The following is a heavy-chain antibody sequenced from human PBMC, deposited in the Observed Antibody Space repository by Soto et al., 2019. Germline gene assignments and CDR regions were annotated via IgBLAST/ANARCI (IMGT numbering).Heavy chain of an antibody. J-gene: IGHJ5*02. CDR1: GYTFSNYG. Sequence: LEQSGGEVKRPGASVKVSCKTSGYTFSNYGITWVRQATGQPLEWLGWISLYSDGANYAQKFQGRVSMTTDTSTTTAYMELRSLRSDDTAVYYCARVVPGAEAWFGPWGQGTLVTVSS. CDR3: ARVVPGAEAWFGP. CDR2: ISLYSDGA. V-gene: IGHV1-18*01. D-gene: IGHD2-2*01.